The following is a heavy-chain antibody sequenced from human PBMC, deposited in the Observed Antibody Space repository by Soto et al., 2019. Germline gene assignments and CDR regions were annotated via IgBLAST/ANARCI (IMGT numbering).Heavy chain of an antibody. V-gene: IGHV3-74*01. CDR1: GFTFSSYW. Sequence: GGSLRLSCAASGFTFSSYWMHWVRQAPGKGLVWVSRINSDGSSTSYADSVKGRFTISRDNAKNTLYLQMNSLRAEDTAVYYCARSDADCSGGSCYYYYYYYMDVWGKGTTVTVSS. CDR2: INSDGSST. D-gene: IGHD2-15*01. J-gene: IGHJ6*03. CDR3: ARSDADCSGGSCYYYYYYYMDV.